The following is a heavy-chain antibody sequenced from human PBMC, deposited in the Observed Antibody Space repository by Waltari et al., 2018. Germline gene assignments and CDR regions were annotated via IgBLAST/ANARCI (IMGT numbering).Heavy chain of an antibody. Sequence: QVQLVQSGAEVKKPGASVKVSCKVSGYTLTELSMHWVRQAPGKGLEWMGGFDPEDGETIYAQKFQGRVTMTEDTSTDTAYMELSSLRSEDTAVYYCATDLVDYYGSGSYYRGSDYWGQGTLVTVSS. V-gene: IGHV1-24*01. CDR3: ATDLVDYYGSGSYYRGSDY. CDR1: GYTLTELS. D-gene: IGHD3-10*01. CDR2: FDPEDGET. J-gene: IGHJ4*02.